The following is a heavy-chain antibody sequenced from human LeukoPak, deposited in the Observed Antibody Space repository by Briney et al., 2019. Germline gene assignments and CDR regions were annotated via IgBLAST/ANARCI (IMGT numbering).Heavy chain of an antibody. CDR1: GFTFSNAW. CDR2: IKSKTDGGTT. D-gene: IGHD3-10*01. V-gene: IGHV3-15*01. J-gene: IGHJ4*02. Sequence: PGGSLRLSCAASGFTFSNAWMSWVRQAPGKGLEWVGRIKSKTDGGTTDYAAPVKGRFTISRDDSKNTLYLQMNSPKTEDTAVYYCTTGAMVRGVIIYFDYWGQGTLVTVSS. CDR3: TTGAMVRGVIIYFDY.